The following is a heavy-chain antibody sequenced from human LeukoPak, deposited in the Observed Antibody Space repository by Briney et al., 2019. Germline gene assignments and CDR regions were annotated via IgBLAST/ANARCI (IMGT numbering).Heavy chain of an antibody. CDR2: INQSGST. Sequence: PSETLSLTCAVYGGSFSGYSWSWIRKPPGKGLEGIGEINQSGSTNYNPSLKSRVTISVDTSKKQFSLRLSPVTAADTAVYYCAAGCSSTSCYWYYYTDVWGKGTTVTVSS. CDR3: AAGCSSTSCYWYYYTDV. CDR1: GGSFSGYS. J-gene: IGHJ6*03. D-gene: IGHD2-2*01. V-gene: IGHV4-34*01.